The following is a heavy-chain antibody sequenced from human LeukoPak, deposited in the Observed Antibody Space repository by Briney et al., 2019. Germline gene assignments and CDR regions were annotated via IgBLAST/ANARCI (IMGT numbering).Heavy chain of an antibody. CDR3: AKEYYDILTGYYLNRYFQH. J-gene: IGHJ1*01. CDR2: IYSGGST. V-gene: IGHV3-53*01. CDR1: GFTVSHYY. D-gene: IGHD3-9*01. Sequence: GGSLRLSCAASGFTVSHYYMTWVRQAPGKGLECVSVIYSGGSTYSADSVKGRFTISRDNSRNMVYLQMSSLRAEDTAVYYCAKEYYDILTGYYLNRYFQHWGQGTLVTVSS.